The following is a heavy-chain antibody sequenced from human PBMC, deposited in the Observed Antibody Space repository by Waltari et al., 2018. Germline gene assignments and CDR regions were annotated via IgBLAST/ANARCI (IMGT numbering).Heavy chain of an antibody. J-gene: IGHJ4*02. Sequence: QVQLQESGPGLVKPSETLSLTCAVSGYSISSGYYWGWIRQPPGKGLEWIGSIYHSGSPYYNPSLKSRVTISVDTSKNQFSLKLSSVTAADTAVYYCARHRSSTSCYAPFDYWGQGTLVTVSS. D-gene: IGHD2-2*01. CDR2: IYHSGSP. V-gene: IGHV4-38-2*01. CDR1: GYSISSGYY. CDR3: ARHRSSTSCYAPFDY.